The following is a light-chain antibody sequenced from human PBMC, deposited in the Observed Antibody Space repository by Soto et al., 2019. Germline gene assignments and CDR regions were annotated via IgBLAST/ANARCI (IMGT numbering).Light chain of an antibody. CDR2: EVS. CDR1: QSVLHSDGKTH. J-gene: IGKJ1*01. CDR3: MQTKQNAVA. Sequence: DILLIQSPLSLSVTPGPPVSISCSSSQSVLHSDGKTHLYWYLQRPGQYPLLLIYEVSRRFSGVPDRVSGSGSGTAFTQTVSRVEAEDAGVYYCMQTKQNAVALGQGTKVDIK. V-gene: IGKV2-29*02.